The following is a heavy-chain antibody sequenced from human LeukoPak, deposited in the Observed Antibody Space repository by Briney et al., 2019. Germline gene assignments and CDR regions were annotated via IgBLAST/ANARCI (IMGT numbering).Heavy chain of an antibody. Sequence: GGSLRLSCAASGFTFSRYWMSWVRQAPGKGLEWVANIKQDGSEKYYVVSVKGRFTISRDNAKNSLYLQMNSLRAEDTAVYYCARDIVATIGVDYWGQGTLVTVSS. D-gene: IGHD5-12*01. V-gene: IGHV3-7*01. CDR2: IKQDGSEK. CDR3: ARDIVATIGVDY. J-gene: IGHJ4*02. CDR1: GFTFSRYW.